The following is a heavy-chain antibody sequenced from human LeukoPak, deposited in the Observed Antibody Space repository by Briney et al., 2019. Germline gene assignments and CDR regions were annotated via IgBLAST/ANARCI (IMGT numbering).Heavy chain of an antibody. CDR3: ARVIAVAGIDAFDI. Sequence: GGSLRLSCAASGFTFSSYWMSWVRQAAGKGLEWVANIKQDGSEKYYVDSVKGRFTISRDNAKNSLYLQMNSLRAEDTALYYCARVIAVAGIDAFDIWGQGTMVTVSS. D-gene: IGHD6-19*01. J-gene: IGHJ3*02. CDR2: IKQDGSEK. V-gene: IGHV3-7*01. CDR1: GFTFSSYW.